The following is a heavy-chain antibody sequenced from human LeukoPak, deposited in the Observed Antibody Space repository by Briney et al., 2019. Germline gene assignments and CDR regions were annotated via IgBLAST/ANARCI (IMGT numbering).Heavy chain of an antibody. V-gene: IGHV3-21*01. D-gene: IGHD3-3*01. CDR3: ARGSTDITIFGVVIPQLD. CDR2: ISNSSSYI. Sequence: GGSLRLSCAASGFTFSSYSMNWVRQAPGKGLEWVSSISNSSSYIYYADSVKGRFTISRDNAKNSLYLQMNSLRAEDTAVYYCARGSTDITIFGVVIPQLDWGQGTMVTVSS. CDR1: GFTFSSYS. J-gene: IGHJ3*01.